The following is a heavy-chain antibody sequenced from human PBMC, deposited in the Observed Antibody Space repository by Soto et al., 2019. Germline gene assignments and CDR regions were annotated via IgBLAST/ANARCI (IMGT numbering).Heavy chain of an antibody. Sequence: QVQLVQSGGEVKKPGASVKVSCKASGYTFTSSGISWVRQAPGQGLEWMGWTSAYMVTNYAQKFQGRVTMTTDTSTSTAYMELRSLRSDATAVYYCARDSSGRANFDYWGQGTLVTVSS. J-gene: IGHJ4*02. CDR1: GYTFTSSG. V-gene: IGHV1-18*01. CDR3: ARDSSGRANFDY. D-gene: IGHD6-19*01. CDR2: TSAYMVT.